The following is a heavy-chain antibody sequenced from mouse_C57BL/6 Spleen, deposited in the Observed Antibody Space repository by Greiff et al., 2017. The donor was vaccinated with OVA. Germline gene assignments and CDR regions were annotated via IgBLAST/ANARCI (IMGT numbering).Heavy chain of an antibody. CDR2: ISYSGST. Sequence: VQLKQSGPGLAKPSQTLSLTCSVTGYSITSDYWTFIRPFPVPPLEYMGYISYSGSTYYNPSLKSRISITRDTSKNQYYLQLNSVTTEDTATYYCARVTTVVDYAMDYWGQGTSVTVSS. V-gene: IGHV3-8*01. CDR1: GYSITSDY. D-gene: IGHD1-1*01. J-gene: IGHJ4*01. CDR3: ARVTTVVDYAMDY.